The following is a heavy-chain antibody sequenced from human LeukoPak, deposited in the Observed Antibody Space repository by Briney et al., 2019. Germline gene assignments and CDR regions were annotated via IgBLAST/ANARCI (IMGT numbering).Heavy chain of an antibody. J-gene: IGHJ5*02. CDR3: AREREPYDFWSGYSYNWFDP. CDR1: GGTFSSYA. CDR2: IIPILGIA. D-gene: IGHD3-3*01. Sequence: SVKVSCKASGGTFSSYAISWVRQAPGQGLEWMGRIIPILGIANYAQKFQGRVTITADKSTSTAYMELSSLRSEDTAVYYCAREREPYDFWSGYSYNWFDPWGQGTLVTVSS. V-gene: IGHV1-69*04.